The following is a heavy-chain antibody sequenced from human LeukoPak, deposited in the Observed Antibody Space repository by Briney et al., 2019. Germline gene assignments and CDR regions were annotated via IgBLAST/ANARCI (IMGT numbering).Heavy chain of an antibody. CDR1: EFTVSSNY. Sequence: GGSLRLSCAASEFTVSSNYMSWVRQAPGKGLEWVSVIYSDGSTYYADSVKGRYSISRDNSKNMLYLQMNSLRADDTAVYYCAMFRGYWVTGGMDVGGQGPT. J-gene: IGHJ6*02. V-gene: IGHV3-53*01. D-gene: IGHD2-8*02. CDR2: IYSDGST. CDR3: AMFRGYWVTGGMDV.